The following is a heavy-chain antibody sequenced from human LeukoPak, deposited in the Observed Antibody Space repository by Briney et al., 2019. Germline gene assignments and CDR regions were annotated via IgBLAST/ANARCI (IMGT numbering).Heavy chain of an antibody. D-gene: IGHD3-3*01. CDR3: ARDNDFWSGTKYGMDV. Sequence: GGSLRLSCAASGFTFSSYSMNWVRQAPGKGLEWVSSISSSSSYIYYADSVKGRFTISRDNAKNSLYLQMNSLRAEDTAVYYCARDNDFWSGTKYGMDVWGQGTTVTVSS. CDR2: ISSSSSYI. V-gene: IGHV3-21*01. CDR1: GFTFSSYS. J-gene: IGHJ6*02.